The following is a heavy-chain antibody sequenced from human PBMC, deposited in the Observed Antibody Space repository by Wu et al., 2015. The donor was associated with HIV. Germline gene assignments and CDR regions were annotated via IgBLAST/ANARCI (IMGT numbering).Heavy chain of an antibody. V-gene: IGHV1-2*02. Sequence: QVQLVQSGAEVKKPGASVKVSCQTSGYPFTGYYMHWVRQAPGQGLEWMGWINPNSGGTNYAQKFQGRVTMTRDTSISTAYMELSRLRSDDTAVYYCARVVWSSWQPDEAFDIWGQGTMVTVSS. J-gene: IGHJ3*02. CDR3: ARVVWSSWQPDEAFDI. CDR2: INPNSGGT. CDR1: GYPFTGYY. D-gene: IGHD6-13*01.